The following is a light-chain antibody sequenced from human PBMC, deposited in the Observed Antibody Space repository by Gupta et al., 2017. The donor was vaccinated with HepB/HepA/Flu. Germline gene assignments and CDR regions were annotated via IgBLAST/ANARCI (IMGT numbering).Light chain of an antibody. V-gene: IGLV4-69*01. CDR2: LNSDGSH. CDR1: SGHSSYA. Sequence: QLVLTQPPSASASLGASVKLTCTLSSGHSSYAIAWHQQQPEKGPRYLMKLNSDGSHSKGDGIPDRFSGSSSGAERYLTISSLQSEDEADYYCQTWGTGIWVFGGGTKLTVL. J-gene: IGLJ3*02. CDR3: QTWGTGIWV.